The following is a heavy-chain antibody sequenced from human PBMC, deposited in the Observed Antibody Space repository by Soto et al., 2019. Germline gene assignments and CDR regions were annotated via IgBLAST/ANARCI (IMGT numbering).Heavy chain of an antibody. J-gene: IGHJ5*02. CDR3: ASQSITYYDFWSGYYRDWFDP. CDR2: IYYSGST. Sequence: SETLSLTCTVSGGSISSSSYYRGWIRQPLGKGLEWIGSIYYSGSTYYNPSLKSRVTISVDTSKNQFSLKLSSVTAADTAVYYCASQSITYYDFWSGYYRDWFDPWGQGTLVTVSS. V-gene: IGHV4-39*01. D-gene: IGHD3-3*01. CDR1: GGSISSSSYY.